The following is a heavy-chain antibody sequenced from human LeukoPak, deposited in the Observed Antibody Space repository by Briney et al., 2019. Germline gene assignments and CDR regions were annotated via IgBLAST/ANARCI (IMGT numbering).Heavy chain of an antibody. V-gene: IGHV4-34*01. CDR1: GGSFSGYY. J-gene: IGHJ4*02. Sequence: SETLSLTCAVYGGSFSGYYWSWIRQPPGKGLEWIGEINHSGSTNYNPSLKSRVTISVDTSKNQFSLKLSSVTAADTAVYYCAGGIMLRDRLPIDYWGQGTLVTVSS. D-gene: IGHD3-10*01. CDR2: INHSGST. CDR3: AGGIMLRDRLPIDY.